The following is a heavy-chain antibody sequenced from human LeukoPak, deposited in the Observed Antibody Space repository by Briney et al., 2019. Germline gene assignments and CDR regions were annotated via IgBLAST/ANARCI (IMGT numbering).Heavy chain of an antibody. V-gene: IGHV4-34*01. Sequence: SEALSHTCAVYGGSFSGYYWSWIRQPPGKGLEWIGEINHSGSTNYNPSLKSRVTISVDTSKNQFSLKLSSVTAADTAVYYCARGGPYSSSSFNRAAGWFDPWGQGTLVTVSS. J-gene: IGHJ5*02. CDR3: ARGGPYSSSSFNRAAGWFDP. D-gene: IGHD6-6*01. CDR1: GGSFSGYY. CDR2: INHSGST.